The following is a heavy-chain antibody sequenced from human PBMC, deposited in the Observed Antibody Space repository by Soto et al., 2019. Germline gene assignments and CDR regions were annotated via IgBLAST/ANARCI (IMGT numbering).Heavy chain of an antibody. V-gene: IGHV3-72*01. CDR1: GFSFSDHY. D-gene: IGHD2-21*02. CDR3: VRTASGGYSYHFDY. J-gene: IGHJ4*02. CDR2: TRNKANSYTT. Sequence: EVQLVESGGGLVQPGGSLRLSCAASGFSFSDHYMDWVRQAPGKGLEWVGRTRNKANSYTTEYAASVKSRFTISRDDSQNSLFLQMNSLKTEDTAVYYCVRTASGGYSYHFDYWGQGTLVTVSS.